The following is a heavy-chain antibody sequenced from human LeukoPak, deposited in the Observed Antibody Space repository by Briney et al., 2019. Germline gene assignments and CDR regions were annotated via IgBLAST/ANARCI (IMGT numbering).Heavy chain of an antibody. D-gene: IGHD3-22*01. CDR1: GGSFSGYY. CDR3: ARGLPRTMIVVAQYFQH. V-gene: IGHV4-34*01. CDR2: INHSGST. J-gene: IGHJ1*01. Sequence: SETLSLTCAVYGGSFSGYYWSWIRQPPGKGLEWIGEINHSGSTNYNPSLKSRVTISVDTSKSQFSLKLSSVTAADTAVYYCARGLPRTMIVVAQYFQHWGQGTLVTVSS.